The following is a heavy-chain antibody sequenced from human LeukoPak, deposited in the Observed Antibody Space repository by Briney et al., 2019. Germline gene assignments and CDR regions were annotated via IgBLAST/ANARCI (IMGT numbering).Heavy chain of an antibody. V-gene: IGHV1-2*06. CDR3: AKDYGPYPGCSWFDP. CDR1: GYTFTGYY. D-gene: IGHD2-21*01. CDR2: INCNGGGT. Sequence: ASVKVSCKASGYTFTGYYIHWVRQAPGQGLEWMGRINCNGGGTSYAQKFQGRVTMTRDTSISTAYMELDRLTSDDTAVYYCAKDYGPYPGCSWFDPWGQGTLVTVSS. J-gene: IGHJ5*02.